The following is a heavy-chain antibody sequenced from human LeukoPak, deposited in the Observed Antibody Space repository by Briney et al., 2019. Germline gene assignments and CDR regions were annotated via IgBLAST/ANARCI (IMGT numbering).Heavy chain of an antibody. J-gene: IGHJ6*03. CDR1: GYSFTRYW. V-gene: IGHV5-51*01. CDR3: ARIAARSYYYYYYYMDV. D-gene: IGHD6-6*01. Sequence: GESLKISCKGSGYSFTRYWIGWVRQMPGKGLEWMGIIYPGDSDTRYSPSFQGQVTISADKSISTAYLQWSSLKASDTAMYYCARIAARSYYYYYYYMDVWGKGTTVTVSS. CDR2: IYPGDSDT.